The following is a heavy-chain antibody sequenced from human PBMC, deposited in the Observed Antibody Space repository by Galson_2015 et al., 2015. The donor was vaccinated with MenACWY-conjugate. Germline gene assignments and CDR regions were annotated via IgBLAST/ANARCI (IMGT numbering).Heavy chain of an antibody. CDR2: ITGDGRNT. CDR1: GFTFSTYW. D-gene: IGHD2/OR15-2a*01. J-gene: IGHJ4*02. CDR3: ASLGVNHTTTSLFDY. V-gene: IGHV3-74*01. Sequence: SLRLSCAASGFTFSTYWMHWVRQAPGKGLVWVSRITGDGRNTCYADSVKGRFTISRDNAKNTLYLQMNSLRAEDTAVYYCASLGVNHTTTSLFDYWGQGTLVTVSS.